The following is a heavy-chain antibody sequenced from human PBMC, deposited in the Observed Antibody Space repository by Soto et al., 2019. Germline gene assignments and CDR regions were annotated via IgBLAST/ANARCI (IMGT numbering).Heavy chain of an antibody. CDR1: GYTFTSYD. V-gene: IGHV1-8*01. D-gene: IGHD2-2*01. CDR2: MNPNSGNT. CDR3: ARVGYCSSTSCYDAFDI. Sequence: ASVKVCCKASGYTFTSYDINWVRQATGRGLEWMGWMNPNSGNTGYAQKFQGRVTMTRNTSISTAYMELSSLRSEDTAVYYCARVGYCSSTSCYDAFDIWGQGTMVTVSS. J-gene: IGHJ3*02.